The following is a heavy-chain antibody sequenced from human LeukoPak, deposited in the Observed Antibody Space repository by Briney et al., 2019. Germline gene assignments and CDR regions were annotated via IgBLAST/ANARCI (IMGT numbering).Heavy chain of an antibody. CDR2: IWYDGSNK. V-gene: IGHV3-33*06. J-gene: IGHJ4*02. Sequence: PGGSLRLSCAASGFTFSSYGMHWVRQAPGKGLEWVAVIWYDGSNKYYADSVKGRFTISRDNSKNTLYLQMNSLRAEDTAVYYCAKDGETYYYDSSGYVDYWGQGTLVTVSS. D-gene: IGHD3-22*01. CDR1: GFTFSSYG. CDR3: AKDGETYYYDSSGYVDY.